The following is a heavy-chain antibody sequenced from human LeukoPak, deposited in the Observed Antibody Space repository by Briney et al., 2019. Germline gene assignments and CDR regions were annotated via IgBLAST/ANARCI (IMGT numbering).Heavy chain of an antibody. CDR1: GGSVSSASYY. CDR2: IYYIGST. CDR3: ARVGWYGGLTQFDY. Sequence: PSETLSLTCTVSGGSVSSASYYWSWIRQPPGKGLEWIGYIYYIGSTNYNPSLKSRVTISGDTSKNQFSLKLSSVTAADTAVYYCARVGWYGGLTQFDYWGQGTLVTVSS. D-gene: IGHD3-10*01. J-gene: IGHJ4*02. V-gene: IGHV4-61*01.